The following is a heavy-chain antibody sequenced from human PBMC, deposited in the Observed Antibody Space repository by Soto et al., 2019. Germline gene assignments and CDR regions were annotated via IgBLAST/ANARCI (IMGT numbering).Heavy chain of an antibody. CDR1: GYTFTSYG. D-gene: IGHD3-16*01. CDR3: ARDLRGAHRPFYVWGGGYGMDV. J-gene: IGHJ6*02. CDR2: ISAYNGNT. Sequence: ASVKVSCKASGYTFTSYGISWVRQAPGQGLEWMGWISAYNGNTNNAQKHQGRVTMTTDTSTSTAYMELRSLRSDDTAVYYCARDLRGAHRPFYVWGGGYGMDVWGQGTTVTVSS. V-gene: IGHV1-18*01.